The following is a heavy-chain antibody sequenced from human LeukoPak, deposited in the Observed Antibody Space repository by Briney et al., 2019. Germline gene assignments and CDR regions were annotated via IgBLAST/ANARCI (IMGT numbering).Heavy chain of an antibody. J-gene: IGHJ4*02. Sequence: WRSLRLSCAASGFPFSTFGMHWVRQAPGKGLEWVAAIAYDGSVKYYPDSLKGRLTISRDNSKNTLYLQMNSLRTEDTAVYSCAKDRTVVGATSFDYWGLGTLVTVSS. CDR1: GFPFSTFG. CDR3: AKDRTVVGATSFDY. V-gene: IGHV3-30*18. CDR2: IAYDGSVK. D-gene: IGHD1-26*01.